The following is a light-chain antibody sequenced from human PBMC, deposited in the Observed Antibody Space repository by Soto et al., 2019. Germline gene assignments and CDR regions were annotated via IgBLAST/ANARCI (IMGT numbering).Light chain of an antibody. V-gene: IGKV1-5*03. J-gene: IGKJ4*01. CDR3: QQYNTYPLT. CDR1: ESISSW. CDR2: KAS. Sequence: DIQMTQSPSTLSASVGDRVSITCRASESISSWLAWYQQKPGKAPKILINKASNLESGVPSWFSGSGSGTEFTLTISSLQPDDFATYYCQQYNTYPLTFGGGTKVEIK.